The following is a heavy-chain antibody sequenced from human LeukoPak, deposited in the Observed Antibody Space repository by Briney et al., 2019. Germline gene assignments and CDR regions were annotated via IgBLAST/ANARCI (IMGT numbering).Heavy chain of an antibody. CDR3: ARYLAAGYFDL. J-gene: IGHJ2*01. D-gene: IGHD6-25*01. Sequence: PSETLSLTCTVSGGSIVSCYWIWIRQPPGKGLDWIGYIYYTGSTNYNPSLKSRVTISVDTPKHQLSLKLSSVTAADTAVYYCARYLAAGYFDLWGRGTLVTVSS. CDR2: IYYTGST. V-gene: IGHV4-59*08. CDR1: GGSIVSCY.